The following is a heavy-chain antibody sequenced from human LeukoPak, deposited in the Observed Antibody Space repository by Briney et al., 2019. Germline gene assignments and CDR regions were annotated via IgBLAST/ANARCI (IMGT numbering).Heavy chain of an antibody. CDR2: IYTSGST. CDR1: GGSIRSYY. V-gene: IGHV4-4*07. CDR3: ARVVSEYCSSTSCYAYYYYMDV. D-gene: IGHD2-2*01. J-gene: IGHJ6*03. Sequence: SETLSLTCTVSGGSIRSYYWSWIRQPAGKGLEWIGRIYTSGSTNYNPSLKSRVTMSVDTSKNQFSLKLSSVTAADTAVYYCARVVSEYCSSTSCYAYYYYMDVWGKGTTVTVSS.